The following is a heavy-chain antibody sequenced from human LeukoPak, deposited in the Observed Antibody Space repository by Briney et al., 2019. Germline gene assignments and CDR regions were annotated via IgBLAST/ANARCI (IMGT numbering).Heavy chain of an antibody. Sequence: ASVKVSCKASGYTFTSYDINWVRQATGQGLEWMGWMNPNSGNTGYAQKFQGRVTMTRNTSISTAYMELSSLRSEDTAVYYCARVIAAADGDFDYWGQGTLVTVSS. CDR2: MNPNSGNT. J-gene: IGHJ4*02. D-gene: IGHD6-13*01. V-gene: IGHV1-8*01. CDR3: ARVIAAADGDFDY. CDR1: GYTFTSYD.